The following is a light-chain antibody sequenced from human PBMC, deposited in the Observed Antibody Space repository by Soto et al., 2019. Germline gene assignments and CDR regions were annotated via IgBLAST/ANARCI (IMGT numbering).Light chain of an antibody. J-gene: IGLJ7*01. CDR2: RDS. CDR3: QVWDSSTARV. Sequence: SYELTQPLSVSVALGQTARITCGGNNIGSKNVHWYQQKPGQAPVLVIYRDSNRPSGIPERFSGSNSGNTATLTISRARAGDEADYYCQVWDSSTARVVGGGTQLTVL. CDR1: NIGSKN. V-gene: IGLV3-9*01.